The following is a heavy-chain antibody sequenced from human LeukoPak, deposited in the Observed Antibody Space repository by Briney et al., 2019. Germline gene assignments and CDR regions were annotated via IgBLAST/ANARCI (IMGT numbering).Heavy chain of an antibody. CDR2: MNPNSGNT. CDR1: GYTFTRYD. J-gene: IGHJ4*02. CDR3: ARGRMVRGVFPQFDY. Sequence: ASVKVSCKASGYTFTRYDINWVRQATGQGLEWMGWMNPNSGNTGYAQKFQGRVTMTRNTSISTAYMELSSLRSEDTAVYYCARGRMVRGVFPQFDYWGQGTLVTVSS. V-gene: IGHV1-8*01. D-gene: IGHD3-10*01.